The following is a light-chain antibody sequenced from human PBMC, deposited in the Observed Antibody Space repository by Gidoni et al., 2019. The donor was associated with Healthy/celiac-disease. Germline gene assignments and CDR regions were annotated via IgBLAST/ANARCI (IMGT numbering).Light chain of an antibody. CDR3: QQRSNWPPIT. CDR1: QSVSSY. J-gene: IGKJ5*01. V-gene: IGKV3-11*01. CDR2: DAS. Sequence: EIVFTQSPATLSLSPGERATLSCRASQSVSSYLAWYQQKPGQAPRLLIYDASNRATGIPARFSGSGSGTDFTLTISSLEPEDFAVYYCQQRSNWPPITFGQGTHLEIK.